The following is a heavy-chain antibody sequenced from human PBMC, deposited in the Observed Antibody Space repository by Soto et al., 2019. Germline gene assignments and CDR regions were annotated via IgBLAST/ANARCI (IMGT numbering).Heavy chain of an antibody. J-gene: IGHJ6*02. CDR2: VYYSGTT. CDR3: ARMTTDFAGGMDV. Sequence: SETLSLTCTVSGGSIDSGDYYWSWIRQPPGRGLEWIGYVYYSGTTNYKPFLKSRVTLSLDKSKNQFSLKMNSVTAADTAMYYCARMTTDFAGGMDVWGQGTTVTVSS. V-gene: IGHV4-61*08. D-gene: IGHD4-4*01. CDR1: GGSIDSGDYY.